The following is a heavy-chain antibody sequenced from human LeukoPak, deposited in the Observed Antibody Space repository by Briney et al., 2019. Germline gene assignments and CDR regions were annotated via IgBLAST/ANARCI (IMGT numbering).Heavy chain of an antibody. Sequence: PSETLSLTCTVSGGSISSSSYYWGWIRQPPGKGLEWIGSIYYSGSTYYNPSLKSRVTISVDTSKNQFSLKLSSVTAADTAVYYCAGPHTIFGVIPYYFDYWGQGTLVTVSS. CDR2: IYYSGST. CDR1: GGSISSSSYY. J-gene: IGHJ4*02. CDR3: AGPHTIFGVIPYYFDY. V-gene: IGHV4-39*01. D-gene: IGHD3-3*01.